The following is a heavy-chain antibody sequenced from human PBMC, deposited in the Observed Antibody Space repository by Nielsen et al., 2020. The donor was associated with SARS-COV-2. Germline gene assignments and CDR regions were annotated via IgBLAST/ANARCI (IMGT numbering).Heavy chain of an antibody. V-gene: IGHV1-18*01. D-gene: IGHD3-22*01. CDR3: ATIPGDSSGYYYASDAFDI. Sequence: VRQMPGKGLEWMGWISAYNGNTNYAQKLQGRVTMTTDTSTSTAYMELRSLRSDDTAVYYCATIPGDSSGYYYASDAFDIWGQGTMVTVSS. J-gene: IGHJ3*02. CDR2: ISAYNGNT.